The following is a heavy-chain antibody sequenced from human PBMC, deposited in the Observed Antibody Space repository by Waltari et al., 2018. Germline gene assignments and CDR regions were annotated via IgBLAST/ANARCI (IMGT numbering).Heavy chain of an antibody. CDR3: ARAPLTEWLLPDYFDY. CDR1: GGSISSYY. CDR2: IYYSGST. J-gene: IGHJ4*02. V-gene: IGHV4-59*01. Sequence: QVQLQESGPGLVKPSETLSLTCTVSGGSISSYYWSWIRQPPGKGLEWIGYIYYSGSTNYNPSLKSRVTISVDTSKNQFSLKLSSVTAADTAVYYCARAPLTEWLLPDYFDYWGQGTLVTVSS. D-gene: IGHD3-3*01.